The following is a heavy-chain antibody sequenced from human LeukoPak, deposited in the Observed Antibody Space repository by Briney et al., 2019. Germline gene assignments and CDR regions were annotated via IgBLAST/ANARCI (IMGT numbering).Heavy chain of an antibody. Sequence: SETLSLTCTVSGGSFSGGSNKWSWIRQPPGKVLVWIGDIFYSGSASYNPSLRRRVTISVDTSTNQFSLPLGSVTAADTAVYYCAREAECSGGACYSYGWFDPWGQGTQVIVSS. J-gene: IGHJ5*02. D-gene: IGHD2-15*01. CDR1: GGSFSGGSNK. CDR3: AREAECSGGACYSYGWFDP. V-gene: IGHV4-61*01. CDR2: IFYSGSA.